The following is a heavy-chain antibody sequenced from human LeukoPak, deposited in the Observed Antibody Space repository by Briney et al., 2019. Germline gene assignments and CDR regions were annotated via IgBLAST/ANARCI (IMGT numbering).Heavy chain of an antibody. Sequence: GGSLRPSCAPSALTLSSSGMDWVRPAPGKGLGWVSSIRICSTYINYAAPVKARFPISRDNPKTSLSLTMNTPRARDTAAYYCVRDYPYERGSSWHDDLDYWGEGTLVTVCS. CDR1: ALTLSSSG. D-gene: IGHD6-13*01. J-gene: IGHJ4*02. CDR3: VRDYPYERGSSWHDDLDY. V-gene: IGHV3-21*01. CDR2: IRICSTYI.